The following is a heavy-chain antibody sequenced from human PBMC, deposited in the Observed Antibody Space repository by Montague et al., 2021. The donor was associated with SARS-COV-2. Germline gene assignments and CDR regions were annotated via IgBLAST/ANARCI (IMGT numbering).Heavy chain of an antibody. CDR3: ARGSGWMGNAFDI. V-gene: IGHV4-39*01. D-gene: IGHD6-19*01. Sequence: SETLSLTCTVSGGSISSSSYYWGWIRQPPGKGLEWIGSIYYSGSTXYKPSLKSRVTISVDTSKNQFSLKLSSVTAADTAVYYCARGSGWMGNAFDIWGQGTMVTVSS. CDR2: IYYSGST. J-gene: IGHJ3*02. CDR1: GGSISSSSYY.